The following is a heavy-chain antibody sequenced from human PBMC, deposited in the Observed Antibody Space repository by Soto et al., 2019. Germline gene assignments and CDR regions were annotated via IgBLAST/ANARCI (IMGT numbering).Heavy chain of an antibody. CDR3: GVCYVSGPYRLDY. J-gene: IGHJ4*02. V-gene: IGHV3-23*01. D-gene: IGHD3-10*01. CDR1: GFTFSIYA. Sequence: EVQLLESGGDLVQPGESLRLSCAASGFTFSIYAMNWVRQAPGKGLEWVSTISGGGGSTYYADSVKGRFTMSRDDPKNPRYLQLNSLRAEDTAVYYCGVCYVSGPYRLDYWGQGTRVTVSS. CDR2: ISGGGGST.